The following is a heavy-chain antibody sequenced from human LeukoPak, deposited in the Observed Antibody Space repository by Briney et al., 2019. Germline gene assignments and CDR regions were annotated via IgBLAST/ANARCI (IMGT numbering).Heavy chain of an antibody. CDR1: GFTLSSYA. Sequence: SGGSLRLSCAASGFTLSSYAMSWVRQVPGKGLEWVSVISGSGDSIYYADSVKGRFTISRDNPKNTLYLQMNSLRAEDTAVYYCAKDRSDYSNYEADYWGQGTLVTVSS. CDR2: ISGSGDSI. J-gene: IGHJ4*02. D-gene: IGHD4-11*01. V-gene: IGHV3-23*01. CDR3: AKDRSDYSNYEADY.